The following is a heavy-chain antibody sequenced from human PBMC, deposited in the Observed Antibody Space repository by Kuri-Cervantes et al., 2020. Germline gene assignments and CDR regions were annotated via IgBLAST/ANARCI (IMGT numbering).Heavy chain of an antibody. CDR3: GAGAGWIFDV. V-gene: IGHV3-33*01. CDR1: GFTFSSYG. CDR2: IWFDGRNK. D-gene: IGHD5-12*01. J-gene: IGHJ3*01. Sequence: GESLKISCEASGFTFSSYGMHWVRQAPGKGLEWVAIIWFDGRNKYYRGSVKGRFTISRDNSKNTLYLQMNSLRAEDTAVYYCGAGAGWIFDVWGQGTLVTVSS.